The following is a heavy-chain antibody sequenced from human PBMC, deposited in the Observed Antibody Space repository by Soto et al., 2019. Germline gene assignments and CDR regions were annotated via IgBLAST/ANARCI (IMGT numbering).Heavy chain of an antibody. D-gene: IGHD3-3*01. J-gene: IGHJ4*02. Sequence: GGSLRLSCAASGFTFSSYAMSWVRQAPGKGLEWVSAISGSGGSTYYADSVKGRFTISRDNSKNTLYLQMNSLRAEDTAVYYCAKDTYYDFWSGYYMGYFDYWGQGTLVTVSS. CDR3: AKDTYYDFWSGYYMGYFDY. V-gene: IGHV3-23*01. CDR1: GFTFSSYA. CDR2: ISGSGGST.